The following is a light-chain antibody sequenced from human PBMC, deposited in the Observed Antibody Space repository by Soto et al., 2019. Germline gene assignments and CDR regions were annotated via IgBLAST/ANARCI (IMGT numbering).Light chain of an antibody. CDR2: DAS. Sequence: DIQMTQSPSTLSASVGDRVTITCRASQSISSWLAWYQQKPGKVPKLLIYDASSLESGVPSRFSGSGSGTEFTLTISSLQPDYFATYYCQQYNSYLTFGGGTKVEIK. CDR3: QQYNSYLT. CDR1: QSISSW. V-gene: IGKV1-5*01. J-gene: IGKJ4*01.